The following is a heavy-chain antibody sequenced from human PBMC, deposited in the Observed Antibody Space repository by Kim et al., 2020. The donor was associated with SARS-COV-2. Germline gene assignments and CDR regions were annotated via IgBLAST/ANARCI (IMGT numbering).Heavy chain of an antibody. Sequence: ASVKVSCKASGYTFNSLGFSWVRQAPGQGLEWMGWISAYNGNKNLAKKFQDRITVTTDTFTSTAYMELRSLRSDDTAVYYCARAQYYDVLTGYVYFDYWGQGTLVTVSS. CDR2: ISAYNGNK. CDR3: ARAQYYDVLTGYVYFDY. V-gene: IGHV1-18*01. D-gene: IGHD3-9*01. J-gene: IGHJ4*02. CDR1: GYTFNSLG.